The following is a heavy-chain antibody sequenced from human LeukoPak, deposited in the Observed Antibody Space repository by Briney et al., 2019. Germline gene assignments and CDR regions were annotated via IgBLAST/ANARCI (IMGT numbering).Heavy chain of an antibody. J-gene: IGHJ6*02. CDR3: ARQNGVVVTSYYYYGMDV. V-gene: IGHV4-39*01. CDR2: IYYSGST. CDR1: GGSISSSSYY. Sequence: PSETLSLTCTVPGGSISSSSYYWGWIRQPPGKGLEWIGSIYYSGSTYYNPSLKSRVTISVDTSKNQFSLKLSSVTAADTAVYYCARQNGVVVTSYYYYGMDVWGQGTTVTVSS. D-gene: IGHD3-22*01.